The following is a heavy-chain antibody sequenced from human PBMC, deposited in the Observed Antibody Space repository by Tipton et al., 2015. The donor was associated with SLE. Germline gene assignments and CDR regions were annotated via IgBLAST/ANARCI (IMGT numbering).Heavy chain of an antibody. J-gene: IGHJ4*02. Sequence: TLSLTCTVSGGSISSYFWSWVRQPPGKGLEWLGHIYYSGSTDYNPSLKSRVTISVDRSKSQFSLDLSSVTAADTAVYFCARGDLGSDLRGSIYFGSWGQGTLVTVSS. CDR1: GGSISSYF. CDR3: ARGDLGSDLRGSIYFGS. D-gene: IGHD7-27*01. V-gene: IGHV4-59*01. CDR2: IYYSGST.